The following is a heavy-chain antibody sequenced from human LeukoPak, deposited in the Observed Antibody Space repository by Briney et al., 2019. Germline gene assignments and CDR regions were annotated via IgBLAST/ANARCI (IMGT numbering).Heavy chain of an antibody. CDR1: GFTFSEYY. CDR3: ARDTNNGLDV. V-gene: IGHV3-11*01. Sequence: GGSLRLSCAASGFTFSEYYINWIRQAPGKGLEWVSHISSSGRLMQYADSMRGRFTITRDNAQNFMSLQMNNLKPEDTAVYYCARDTNNGLDVWGRGTTVTVSS. D-gene: IGHD1-14*01. J-gene: IGHJ6*02. CDR2: ISSSGRLM.